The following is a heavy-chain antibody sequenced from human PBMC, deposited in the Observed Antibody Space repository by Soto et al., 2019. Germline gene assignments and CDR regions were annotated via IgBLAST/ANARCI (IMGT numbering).Heavy chain of an antibody. Sequence: QITLEESGPTLVTPTQTLTLTCTFSGFSLSTSGVGVGWIRQPPGKALEWLAVFYWDADKLYSTSLASSLTITRDTSKNQVVLTMTNMDPVYTATYFCAHRPCCGLTSCYGMDFFGHWGRGILVSVSS. CDR2: FYWDADK. CDR3: AHRPCCGLTSCYGMDFFGH. CDR1: GFSLSTSGVG. V-gene: IGHV2-5*02. D-gene: IGHD2-2*01. J-gene: IGHJ4*02.